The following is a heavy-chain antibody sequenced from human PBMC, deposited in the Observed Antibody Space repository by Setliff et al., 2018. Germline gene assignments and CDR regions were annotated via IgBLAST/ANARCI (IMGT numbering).Heavy chain of an antibody. CDR2: IDWDDDK. V-gene: IGHV2-70*11. D-gene: IGHD3-22*01. J-gene: IGHJ4*02. CDR3: ARIRLGDYYVSSGYFDY. Sequence: SGPTLVNPTQTLTLTCTFSGFSLSTSGMCVSWIRQPPGKALEWLARIDWDDDKYYSTSLKTRLTISKDTSKNQVVLTMTNMDPVDTATYYCARIRLGDYYVSSGYFDYWGQGTLVTVSS. CDR1: GFSLSTSGMC.